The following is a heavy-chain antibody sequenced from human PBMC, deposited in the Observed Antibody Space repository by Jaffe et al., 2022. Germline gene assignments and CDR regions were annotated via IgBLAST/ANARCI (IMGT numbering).Heavy chain of an antibody. CDR2: INPSGGST. Sequence: QVQLVQSGAEVKKPGASVKVSCKASGYTFTSYYMHWVRQAPGQGLEWMGIINPSGGSTSYAQKFQGRVTMTRDTSTSTVYMELSSLRSEDTAVYYCARDNLYSSGWYDEVAHYFDYWGQGTLVTVSS. CDR3: ARDNLYSSGWYDEVAHYFDY. V-gene: IGHV1-46*01. CDR1: GYTFTSYY. J-gene: IGHJ4*02. D-gene: IGHD6-19*01.